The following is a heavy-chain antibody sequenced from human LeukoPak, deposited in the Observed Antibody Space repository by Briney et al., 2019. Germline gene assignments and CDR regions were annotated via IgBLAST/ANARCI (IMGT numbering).Heavy chain of an antibody. D-gene: IGHD4-11*01. CDR1: GYTFTGYY. CDR3: ATRTDYSNSKRPFDY. J-gene: IGHJ4*02. CDR2: INPNSGGT. Sequence: ASVKVSCKASGYTFTGYYMHWVRQAPGQGLEWMGWINPNSGGTNYAQKFQGRVTMTRDTSISTAYMELSRLRSDDTAVYYCATRTDYSNSKRPFDYWGQGTLVTVSS. V-gene: IGHV1-2*02.